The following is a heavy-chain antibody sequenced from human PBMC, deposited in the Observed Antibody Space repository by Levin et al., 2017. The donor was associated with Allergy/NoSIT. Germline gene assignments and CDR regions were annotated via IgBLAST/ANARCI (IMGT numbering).Heavy chain of an antibody. J-gene: IGHJ4*02. V-gene: IGHV3-7*01. CDR1: GFIFSDYW. CDR3: AKGHTNIDC. D-gene: IGHD2-21*01. Sequence: GGSLRLSCAASGFIFSDYWMTWIRQGPGKGLEWVASIKPDGSEKYYVDSVKGRFTISRDNAKNSLYLQMNSLTADDTAVYYCAKGHTNIDCGGQGALVTVSS. CDR2: IKPDGSEK.